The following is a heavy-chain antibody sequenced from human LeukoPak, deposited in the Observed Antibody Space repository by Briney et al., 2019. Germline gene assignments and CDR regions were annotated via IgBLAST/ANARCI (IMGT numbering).Heavy chain of an antibody. V-gene: IGHV3-7*01. Sequence: QPGGSLRLSCAASGFTFSSYWMSWVRQAPGKGLEWVANIKQDGSEKYYVDSVKGRFTISRDNAKNSLYLQMNSLRAEDTAVYYCARRIWGSPQPVFDYWGQGTLVTVSS. CDR2: IKQDGSEK. J-gene: IGHJ4*02. CDR1: GFTFSSYW. D-gene: IGHD3-16*01. CDR3: ARRIWGSPQPVFDY.